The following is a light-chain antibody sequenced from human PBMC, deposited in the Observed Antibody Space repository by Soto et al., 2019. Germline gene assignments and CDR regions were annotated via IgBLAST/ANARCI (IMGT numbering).Light chain of an antibody. Sequence: EKVMTQSPATLSVSPGESATLSCRASESVSDNLAWYHQKPGQAPRLLIYGASTRATGTPARFSGSGSGTDFTLTISRLEPEDFAVYYCQQYGRSGTFGQGTKVDIK. CDR1: ESVSDN. CDR2: GAS. J-gene: IGKJ1*01. CDR3: QQYGRSGT. V-gene: IGKV3-15*01.